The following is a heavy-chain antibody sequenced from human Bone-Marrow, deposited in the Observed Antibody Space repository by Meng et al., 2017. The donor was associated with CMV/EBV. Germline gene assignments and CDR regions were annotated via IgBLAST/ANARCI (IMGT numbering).Heavy chain of an antibody. CDR1: GFTFSSYA. CDR2: ISYDGSNK. Sequence: GESLKISCAASGFTFSSYAMHWVRQAPGKGLEWVAVISYDGSNKYYADSVKGRFTISRDNSKNTLYLQMNSLRAEDTAVYYCARAMMAAAPPPGYWGQGNLVHVSS. V-gene: IGHV3-30*04. D-gene: IGHD6-13*01. CDR3: ARAMMAAAPPPGY. J-gene: IGHJ4*02.